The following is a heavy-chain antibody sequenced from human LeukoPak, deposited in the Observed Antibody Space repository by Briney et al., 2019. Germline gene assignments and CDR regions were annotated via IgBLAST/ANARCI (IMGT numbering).Heavy chain of an antibody. V-gene: IGHV4-34*01. CDR2: INHSGST. CDR1: GGSCSGYY. D-gene: IGHD4-17*01. Sequence: SETLSLTCSVYGGSCSGYYWSWIRQPPGKGLEWIGEINHSGSTNYNPSLNSRVTISVDTSKNQFSLKLSSVTAADTAVYYCAREVYRKANGDYGGFDPWGQGTLVTVSS. J-gene: IGHJ5*02. CDR3: AREVYRKANGDYGGFDP.